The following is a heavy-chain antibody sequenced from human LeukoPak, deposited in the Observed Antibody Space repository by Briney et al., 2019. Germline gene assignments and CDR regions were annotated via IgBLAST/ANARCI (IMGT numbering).Heavy chain of an antibody. J-gene: IGHJ4*02. CDR3: ANLLDY. Sequence: ALVTVSCKASGGSFSSYAISWVRQAPGQGLEWMGGIIPIFGTANYAQKLQARVTTPTDESPSTAYMELSSLRSENTAVYYCANLLDYWGQGTLVTVSS. V-gene: IGHV1-69*05. CDR1: GGSFSSYA. CDR2: IIPIFGTA.